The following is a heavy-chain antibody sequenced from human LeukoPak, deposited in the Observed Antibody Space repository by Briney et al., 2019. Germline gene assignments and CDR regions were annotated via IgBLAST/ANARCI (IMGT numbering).Heavy chain of an antibody. V-gene: IGHV3-23*01. J-gene: IGHJ5*02. D-gene: IGHD6-19*01. CDR2: ISGSGGST. CDR1: GFTFGTYA. CDR3: AKIPYSSGWVQDWFDP. Sequence: GGSLRLSCAASGFTFGTYAMSWVRQAPGKGLEWISAISGSGGSTYYADSVKGRFTISRDNSKNTLYLQMNSLRAEDTAVYYCAKIPYSSGWVQDWFDPWGQGTLVTVSS.